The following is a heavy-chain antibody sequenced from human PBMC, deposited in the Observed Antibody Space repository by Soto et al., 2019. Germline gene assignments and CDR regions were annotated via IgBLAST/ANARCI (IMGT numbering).Heavy chain of an antibody. J-gene: IGHJ6*03. CDR3: ARDRISSYYRDV. Sequence: QVQLQESGPGLVKPSETLSLTCTVSGGSISSYYWSWIRQPPGKGLEWIGYIYYSGSTNYNPSLTSRVTISVDTSKSQFSLKLSSVTAADTAVYYCARDRISSYYRDVWGNGTTVTVSS. CDR2: IYYSGST. CDR1: GGSISSYY. V-gene: IGHV4-59*01. D-gene: IGHD2-15*01.